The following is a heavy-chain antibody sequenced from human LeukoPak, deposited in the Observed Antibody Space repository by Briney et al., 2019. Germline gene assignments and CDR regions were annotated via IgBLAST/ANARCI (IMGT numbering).Heavy chain of an antibody. J-gene: IGHJ4*02. CDR1: GGSISSYY. D-gene: IGHD3-10*01. Sequence: SETLSLTCTVSGGSISSYYWSWIRQPSGKGLEWIGNIYYSGSTNYNPSLKSRVTISADMSKNQFSLKLSSVTAADTAVYYCARHGSYRYYFDYWGQGTLVTVSS. CDR2: IYYSGST. CDR3: ARHGSYRYYFDY. V-gene: IGHV4-59*08.